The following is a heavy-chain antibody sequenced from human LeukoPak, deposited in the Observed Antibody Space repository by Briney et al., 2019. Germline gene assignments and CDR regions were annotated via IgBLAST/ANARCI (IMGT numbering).Heavy chain of an antibody. CDR2: IYYSGST. CDR3: ARLGTYCSSTSCYRYYYYYMDV. D-gene: IGHD2-2*02. V-gene: IGHV4-39*07. Sequence: SETLSLTCTVSGGSISSSSYYWGWIRQPPGKGLEWVGSIYYSGSTYCNPSLKSRVTISTEPAKNQFSLKISSATAADTAVYSCARLGTYCSSTSCYRYYYYYMDVWGKGPTVTISS. J-gene: IGHJ6*03. CDR1: GGSISSSSYY.